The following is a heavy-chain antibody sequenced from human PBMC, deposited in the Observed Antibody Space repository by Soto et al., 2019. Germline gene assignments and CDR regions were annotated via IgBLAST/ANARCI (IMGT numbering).Heavy chain of an antibody. J-gene: IGHJ6*03. V-gene: IGHV1-3*01. CDR3: ARDIMDDYDYIWGSYRLMDV. CDR1: GYTFTSYA. CDR2: INAGNGNT. D-gene: IGHD3-16*02. Sequence: GASVKVSCKASGYTFTSYAMHWVRQAPGQRLEWMGWINAGNGNTKYSQKFQGRVTITRDTSASTAYMELSSLRSEDTAVYYCARDIMDDYDYIWGSYRLMDVWGKGTTVTVSS.